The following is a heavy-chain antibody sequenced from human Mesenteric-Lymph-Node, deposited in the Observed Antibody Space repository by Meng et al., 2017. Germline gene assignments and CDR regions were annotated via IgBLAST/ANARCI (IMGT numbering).Heavy chain of an antibody. V-gene: IGHV4-39*01. CDR2: IYHSGST. CDR1: GGSISSNGYY. J-gene: IGHJ4*02. Sequence: QVQLQEPGPGLLKPSETLSLTCTVSGGSISSNGYYWDWVRQPPGKGLEWIGAIYHSGSTSYNPSLQSRVTMFVDTSKNQFSLMLTSVTATDTAVYYCARRRGGSGRDCWGQGTLVTVSS. D-gene: IGHD3-10*01. CDR3: ARRRGGSGRDC.